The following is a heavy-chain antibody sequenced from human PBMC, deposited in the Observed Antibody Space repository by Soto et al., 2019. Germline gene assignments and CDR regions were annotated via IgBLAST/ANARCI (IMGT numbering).Heavy chain of an antibody. J-gene: IGHJ4*02. V-gene: IGHV3-7*01. Sequence: GGSLRLSCAASGFTFSSYWMSWVRQAPGKGLEWVANIKQDGSEKYYVDSVKGRFTISRDNAKNSLYLQMNSLRAEDTAVYYCARDTYSGYDFLFDYWGQGTLVTVSS. CDR1: GFTFSSYW. CDR3: ARDTYSGYDFLFDY. D-gene: IGHD5-12*01. CDR2: IKQDGSEK.